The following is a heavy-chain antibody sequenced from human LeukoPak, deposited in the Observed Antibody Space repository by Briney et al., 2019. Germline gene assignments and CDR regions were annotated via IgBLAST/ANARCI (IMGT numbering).Heavy chain of an antibody. D-gene: IGHD3-22*01. CDR1: GFTFSSYG. V-gene: IGHV3-30*18. CDR2: ISYDGSNK. CDR3: AKADYYYDSSGYSFDY. J-gene: IGHJ4*02. Sequence: GVSLRLSCAASGFTFSSYGMHWVRQAPGKGLEWVAVISYDGSNKYYADSVKGRFTISRDNSKNTLYLQMNSLRAEDTAVYYCAKADYYYDSSGYSFDYWGQGTLVTVSS.